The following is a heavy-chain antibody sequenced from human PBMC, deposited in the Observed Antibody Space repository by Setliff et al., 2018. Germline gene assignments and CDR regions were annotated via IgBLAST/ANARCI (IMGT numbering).Heavy chain of an antibody. J-gene: IGHJ5*02. V-gene: IGHV3-23*03. D-gene: IGHD3-3*01. Sequence: PGGSLRLSCAASGFTFSTYAMSWVRQAPGKGLEWVSTIYSGDRNTFYTDSVKGRFTIFRDGSKNTLFLQMTSLRAEDSAVYFCARDVYDFRTGQGGPWGQGTRVTVSS. CDR3: ARDVYDFRTGQGGP. CDR1: GFTFSTYA. CDR2: IYSGDRNT.